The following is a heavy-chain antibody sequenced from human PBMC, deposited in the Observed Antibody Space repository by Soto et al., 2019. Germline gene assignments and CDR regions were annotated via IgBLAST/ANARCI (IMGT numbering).Heavy chain of an antibody. D-gene: IGHD2-2*01. J-gene: IGHJ6*02. V-gene: IGHV3-30*18. CDR1: GFTFSSYG. CDR2: ISYDGSNK. CDR3: AKSPTIPAARFYYYYGMDV. Sequence: QVQLVESGGGVVQPGRSLRLSCAASGFTFSSYGMHWVRQAPGKGLEWVAVISYDGSNKYYADSVKGRFTISRDNSKNTLYLQMNSLRAEDTAVYYCAKSPTIPAARFYYYYGMDVWGQGTTFTVSS.